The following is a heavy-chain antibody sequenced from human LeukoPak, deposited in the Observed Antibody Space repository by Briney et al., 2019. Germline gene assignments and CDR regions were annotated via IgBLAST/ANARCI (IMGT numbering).Heavy chain of an antibody. Sequence: PGGSLRLSCAASGFTFSSYAMSWVRQAPGKGLEWVSDISGSGGRTYYADSVKGRFTISRDNSKNTMYLQMNSLRVEDTAVYYCAKGGYNNNWALDYWGQGTLVTVSS. CDR1: GFTFSSYA. CDR2: ISGSGGRT. D-gene: IGHD1-14*01. CDR3: AKGGYNNNWALDY. J-gene: IGHJ4*02. V-gene: IGHV3-23*01.